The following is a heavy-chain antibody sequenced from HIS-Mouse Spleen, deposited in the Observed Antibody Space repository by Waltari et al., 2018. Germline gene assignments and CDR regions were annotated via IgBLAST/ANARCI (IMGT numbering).Heavy chain of an antibody. CDR3: ARDFRRSSSGAFDI. CDR2: IYYSGST. V-gene: IGHV4-59*01. CDR1: GGSISSYY. D-gene: IGHD6-6*01. J-gene: IGHJ3*02. Sequence: QVQLQESGPGLVKPSETLSLTCTVSGGSISSYYWSWIRQPPGKGLEWIGYIYYSGSTNYNPSLKSRVTISVDTSKNQFSLKLSSVTAADTAVYYCARDFRRSSSGAFDIWGQGTMVTVSS.